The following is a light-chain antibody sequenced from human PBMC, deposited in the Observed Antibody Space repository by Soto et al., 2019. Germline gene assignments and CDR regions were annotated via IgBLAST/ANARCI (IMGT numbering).Light chain of an antibody. V-gene: IGLV2-14*03. Sequence: QSVLTQPASVSGSPGQSITISCTGTSSDIGAYNFVSWYQQHPGKAPKLMLYDVNIRPSGVSNRFSGSKSGNTASLTISGLQAEDEADYYCSSYAGSNNYVFGTGTKVTVL. CDR2: DVN. J-gene: IGLJ1*01. CDR1: SSDIGAYNF. CDR3: SSYAGSNNYV.